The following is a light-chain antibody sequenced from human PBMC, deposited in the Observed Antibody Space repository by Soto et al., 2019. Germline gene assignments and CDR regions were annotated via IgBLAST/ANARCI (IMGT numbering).Light chain of an antibody. J-gene: IGKJ1*01. CDR3: QRHYSTPRT. Sequence: DIVLTQSPDSLAVSLGERATINCKSSQSVLYSSNNKNYLAWYQQKPGQPPKLLIYWASTRESGVPDRFSGSGSGTDFTLSISSLQAEDVAVYYCQRHYSTPRTFGQGTKVDIK. CDR1: QSVLYSSNNKNY. V-gene: IGKV4-1*01. CDR2: WAS.